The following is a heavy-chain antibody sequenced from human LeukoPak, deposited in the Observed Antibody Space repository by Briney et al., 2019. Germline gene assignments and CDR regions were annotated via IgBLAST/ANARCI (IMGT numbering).Heavy chain of an antibody. J-gene: IGHJ2*01. V-gene: IGHV1-18*01. CDR3: ARGPRLPLFWYFDL. Sequence: GASVRVSCKASGYTFTSYGISWVRQAPGQGLEWMGWISAYNGNTNYAQKLQGRVTMTTDTSTSTAYMELRSLRSDDTAVYYCARGPRLPLFWYFDLWGRGTLVTVSS. D-gene: IGHD4-11*01. CDR2: ISAYNGNT. CDR1: GYTFTSYG.